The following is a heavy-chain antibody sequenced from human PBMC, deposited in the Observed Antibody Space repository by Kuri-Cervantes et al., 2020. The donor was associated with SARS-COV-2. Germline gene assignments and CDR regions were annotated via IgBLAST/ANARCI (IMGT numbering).Heavy chain of an antibody. CDR1: GFSLSTSGVG. D-gene: IGHD3-9*01. CDR2: IYWYDDK. J-gene: IGHJ3*02. Sequence: SGPTLVKLKQTITLTCTFSGFSLSTSGVGVGWIRQPPGKGLEWLALIYWYDDKRCSPSLKSRLTITKDTSKYQVVLTMNNMDPVDTATYYCARLPPPYDILTGYLGSHAFDIWGQGTMVTVSS. V-gene: IGHV2-5*01. CDR3: ARLPPPYDILTGYLGSHAFDI.